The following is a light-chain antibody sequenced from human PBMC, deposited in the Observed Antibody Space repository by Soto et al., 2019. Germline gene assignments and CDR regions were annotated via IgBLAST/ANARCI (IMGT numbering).Light chain of an antibody. J-gene: IGKJ1*01. V-gene: IGKV1-39*01. Sequence: DFQMTQSPSSLSASVGDRVTIACRASQSINTFLNWYEVKPGKAPKLLIYAASSLQSGVPSRFSGSGSGTDFTLTISSLQPEDFATYYCQQSYSIPWTFGQGTKVEIK. CDR1: QSINTF. CDR2: AAS. CDR3: QQSYSIPWT.